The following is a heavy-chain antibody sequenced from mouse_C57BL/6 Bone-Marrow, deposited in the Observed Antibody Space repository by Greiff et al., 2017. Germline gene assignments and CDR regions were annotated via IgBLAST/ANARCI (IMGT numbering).Heavy chain of an antibody. CDR2: IDPSDSYT. D-gene: IGHD4-1*01. CDR1: GYTFTSYW. J-gene: IGHJ3*01. CDR3: ARELGWFAY. Sequence: QVQLQQPGAELVKPGASVKLSCKASGYTFTSYWMQWVKQRPGQGLEWIGEIDPSDSYTNYNQKFKGKATLTADKSSSTAYMQLSSLTSEDSAVYFCARELGWFAYWGQGTLVTVSA. V-gene: IGHV1-50*01.